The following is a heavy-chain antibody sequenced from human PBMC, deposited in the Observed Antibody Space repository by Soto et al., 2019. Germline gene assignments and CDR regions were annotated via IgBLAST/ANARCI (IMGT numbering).Heavy chain of an antibody. CDR3: ARAINILPGENDY. J-gene: IGHJ4*02. V-gene: IGHV3-30-3*01. CDR2: ISYDGSNK. CDR1: GFTFSSYA. Sequence: QVQLVESGGGVVQPGRSLRLSCAASGFTFSSYAMHWVRQAPGKGLEWVAVISYDGSNKYYADSVKGRFTISRDNSKNTLYLQMNSLRAEDTAVYYCARAINILPGENDYWGQGTLVTVSS. D-gene: IGHD3-9*01.